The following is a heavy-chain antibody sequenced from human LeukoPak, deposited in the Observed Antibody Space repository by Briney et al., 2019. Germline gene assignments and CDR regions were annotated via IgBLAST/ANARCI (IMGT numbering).Heavy chain of an antibody. D-gene: IGHD2-8*01. J-gene: IGHJ6*03. CDR2: IIPIFGTA. CDR1: GGTFSSYA. Sequence: ASVKVSCKASGGTFSSYAISWVRQAPGQGLEWMGGIIPIFGTANYAQKFQGRVTNTTDESTRTAYMELSSLRSEDTAVYYCTRVMDIVLIGAMDVWGKGTTVTVSS. CDR3: TRVMDIVLIGAMDV. V-gene: IGHV1-69*05.